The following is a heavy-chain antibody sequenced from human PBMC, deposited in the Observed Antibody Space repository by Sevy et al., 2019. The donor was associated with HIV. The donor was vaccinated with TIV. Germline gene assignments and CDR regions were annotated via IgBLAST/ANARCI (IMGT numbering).Heavy chain of an antibody. Sequence: GGSLRLSCAASGFTFSTYAMSWVRQAPGKGLEWVSVISGSGGDTYYADSVKGRFTISRDNSKNTLYLQMNSLRAEDTAVYYCAKDAYYYDSSGYSMSQSHYGMDVWGQGTTVTVS. CDR1: GFTFSTYA. CDR2: ISGSGGDT. D-gene: IGHD3-22*01. CDR3: AKDAYYYDSSGYSMSQSHYGMDV. J-gene: IGHJ6*02. V-gene: IGHV3-23*01.